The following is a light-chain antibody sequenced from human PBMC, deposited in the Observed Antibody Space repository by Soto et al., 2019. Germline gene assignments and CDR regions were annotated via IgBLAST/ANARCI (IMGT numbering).Light chain of an antibody. Sequence: QSVRTQPASVSGSPGQSITMSCTGTSSDVGSYNLVSWYQHHPGKAPKLMIYEGSKGPSGVSNRFSGSKSGNTASLTISGLQAEDEADYYCCSYAGSSTVIFGGGTKVTVL. J-gene: IGLJ2*01. CDR3: CSYAGSSTVI. V-gene: IGLV2-23*01. CDR1: SSDVGSYNL. CDR2: EGS.